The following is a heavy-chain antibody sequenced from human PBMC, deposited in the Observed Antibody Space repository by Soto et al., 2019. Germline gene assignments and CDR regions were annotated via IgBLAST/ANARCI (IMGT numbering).Heavy chain of an antibody. Sequence: PGGSLRLSCAASGFTFSSYNMNWVRQAPGKGLEWVSSIGSSSNYKYYADSVKDRFTISRDNAKNSLYLQMNSLRAEDTAVYYCARGPCCADCYSDYWGQGTLVTVSS. CDR1: GFTFSSYN. D-gene: IGHD2-21*02. V-gene: IGHV3-21*01. CDR2: IGSSSNYK. CDR3: ARGPCCADCYSDY. J-gene: IGHJ4*02.